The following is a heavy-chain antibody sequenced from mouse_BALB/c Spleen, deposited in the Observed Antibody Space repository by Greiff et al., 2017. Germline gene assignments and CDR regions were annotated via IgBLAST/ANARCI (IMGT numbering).Heavy chain of an antibody. CDR2: INPNNGGT. CDR1: GYTFTDYN. Sequence: VQLQQSGPELVKPGASVKIPCKASGYTFTDYNMDWVKQSHGKSLEWIGDINPNNGGTIYNQKFKGKATLTVDKSSSTAYMELRSLTSEDTAVYYCARRITTVVPDYFDYWGQGTTVTVSS. D-gene: IGHD1-1*01. V-gene: IGHV1-18*01. CDR3: ARRITTVVPDYFDY. J-gene: IGHJ2*01.